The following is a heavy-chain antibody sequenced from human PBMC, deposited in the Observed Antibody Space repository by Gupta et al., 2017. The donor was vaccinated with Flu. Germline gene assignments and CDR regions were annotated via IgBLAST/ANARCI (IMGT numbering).Heavy chain of an antibody. Sequence: QVQLVESGGGVVQPGRSLRLSCAASGFTFSSYGMHWVRQAPGKGLEWVAVIWYDGSNKYYADSVKGRFTISRDNSKNTLYLQMNSLRAEVTAVYYCARAYYDFWSGAKRGYYYYYGMDVWGQGTTVAVSS. CDR2: IWYDGSNK. J-gene: IGHJ6*02. CDR3: ARAYYDFWSGAKRGYYYYYGMDV. D-gene: IGHD3-3*01. CDR1: GFTFSSYG. V-gene: IGHV3-33*01.